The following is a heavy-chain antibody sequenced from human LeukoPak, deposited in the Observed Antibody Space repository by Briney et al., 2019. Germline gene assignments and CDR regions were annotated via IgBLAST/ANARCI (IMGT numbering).Heavy chain of an antibody. Sequence: SVKVSCKASGFTFTSSAVQWVRQARGQCLEWIGWIVVGSGNTNYAQKFQERVTITRDMSTSTAYMELSSLRSGDTAVYYCARSPGATRRYFDYWGQGTLVTVSS. CDR3: ARSPGATRRYFDY. J-gene: IGHJ4*02. D-gene: IGHD5-24*01. CDR2: IVVGSGNT. CDR1: GFTFTSSA. V-gene: IGHV1-58*01.